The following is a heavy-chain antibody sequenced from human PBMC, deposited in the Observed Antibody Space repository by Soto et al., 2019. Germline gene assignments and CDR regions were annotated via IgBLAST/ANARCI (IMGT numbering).Heavy chain of an antibody. CDR2: ISGSGGST. CDR3: AKDPRGWEYKAFDI. Sequence: GGSLRLSCAASGFTFSSYAMSWVRQAPGKGLEWVSAISGSGGSTYYADSVTGRFTISRDSSKNTLYLQMDSLRAEDTAVSLCAKDPRGWEYKAFDIWGQGTMVT. CDR1: GFTFSSYA. D-gene: IGHD1-26*01. J-gene: IGHJ3*02. V-gene: IGHV3-23*01.